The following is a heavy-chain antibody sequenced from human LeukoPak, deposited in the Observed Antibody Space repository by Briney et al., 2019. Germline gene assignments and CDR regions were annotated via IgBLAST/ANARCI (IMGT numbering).Heavy chain of an antibody. Sequence: GGSLRLSCVASGFDFGTYAMSWVRQAPGKGPEWVSTVSNGGSSTYYADPVRGRFTVSRDNSKNTVYLQMNSLRAEDTAVYYCAKDLRNIRTLVDLQMIWGQGTLVIVSS. D-gene: IGHD2-8*02. V-gene: IGHV3-23*01. J-gene: IGHJ3*02. CDR3: AKDLRNIRTLVDLQMI. CDR2: VSNGGSST. CDR1: GFDFGTYA.